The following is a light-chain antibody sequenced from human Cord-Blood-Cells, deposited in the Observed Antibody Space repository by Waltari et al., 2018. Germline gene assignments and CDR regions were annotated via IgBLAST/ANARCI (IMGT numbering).Light chain of an antibody. Sequence: EIVLTQSPGTLSLSPGERATLSCRASQSVSSSYLAWYQQKPGQAPRLLIYDASNRATGIPARFSGSGSGTDFTLTISSLEPEDFAVYYCQQRSNWPPETFGQGTKVEIK. CDR3: QQRSNWPPET. CDR2: DAS. V-gene: IGKV3-11*01. CDR1: QSVSSSY. J-gene: IGKJ1*01.